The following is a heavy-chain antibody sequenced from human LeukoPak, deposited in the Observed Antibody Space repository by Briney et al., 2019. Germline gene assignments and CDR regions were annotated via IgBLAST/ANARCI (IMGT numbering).Heavy chain of an antibody. CDR2: MNPNSGNT. CDR1: GYTFTSYD. V-gene: IGHV1-8*01. CDR3: ARDRKTRIAAAGTTRTNWFDP. D-gene: IGHD6-13*01. Sequence: GASVKVSCKASGYTFTSYDINWVRQATGQGLEWMGWMNPNSGNTGYAQKFQGRVTMTRNTSISTAYMELSSLRSEDTAVYYCARDRKTRIAAAGTTRTNWFDPWGQGTLVTVSS. J-gene: IGHJ5*02.